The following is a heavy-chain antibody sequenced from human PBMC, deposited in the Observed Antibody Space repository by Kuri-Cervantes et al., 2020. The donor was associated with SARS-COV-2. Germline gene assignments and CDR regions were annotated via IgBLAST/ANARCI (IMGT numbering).Heavy chain of an antibody. CDR1: GYNFNSYG. CDR3: ARGDFTAGFY. V-gene: IGHV1-18*01. CDR2: ISGYSGNT. Sequence: ASVKVSCKTSGYNFNSYGVTWVRQAPGQGLEWMGWISGYSGNTDYAQRFQDRVILTRDTYTGTAYMELRSLRSDDTALYYCARGDFTAGFYWGQGTLVTVSS. D-gene: IGHD3-3*01. J-gene: IGHJ4*02.